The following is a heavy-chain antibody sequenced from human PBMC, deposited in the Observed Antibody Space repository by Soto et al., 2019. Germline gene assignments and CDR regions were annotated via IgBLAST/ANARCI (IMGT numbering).Heavy chain of an antibody. CDR3: AKDLGLVIFWFDP. J-gene: IGHJ5*02. D-gene: IGHD6-19*01. CDR2: ISGSGGST. Sequence: EVQLLESGGGLVQPGGSLRLSCAASGFTFSSYAMSWVRQAPGKRLEWVSAISGSGGSTYYADSVKGWFTISRDNSKNTLYLQMNSLRAEDTAVYYCAKDLGLVIFWFDPWGQGTLVTVSS. V-gene: IGHV3-23*01. CDR1: GFTFSSYA.